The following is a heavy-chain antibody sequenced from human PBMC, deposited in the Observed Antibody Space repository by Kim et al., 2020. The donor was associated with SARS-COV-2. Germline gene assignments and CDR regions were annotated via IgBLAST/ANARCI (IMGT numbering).Heavy chain of an antibody. CDR3: ARIVGYRYGYLDY. D-gene: IGHD5-18*01. Sequence: YVDSVKGRFTISRDNAKNSLYLQMNSLRAEDTAVYYCARIVGYRYGYLDYWGQGTLVTVPS. V-gene: IGHV3-7*04. J-gene: IGHJ4*02.